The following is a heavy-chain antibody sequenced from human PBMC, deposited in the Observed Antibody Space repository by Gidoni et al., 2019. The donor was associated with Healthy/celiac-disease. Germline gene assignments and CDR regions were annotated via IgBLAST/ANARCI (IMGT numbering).Heavy chain of an antibody. V-gene: IGHV4-34*01. Sequence: QVQLQQWGAGLLTPSETLSLTCAVSGGSFSGYYWSWIRQPPGKGLEWIGEINHRGSTNYNPSLKSRVTISVDTSKNQFSLKLSSVTAADTAVYYCARGLVVPPTPFDYWGQGTLVTVSS. CDR3: ARGLVVPPTPFDY. CDR1: GGSFSGYY. J-gene: IGHJ4*02. CDR2: INHRGST. D-gene: IGHD2-2*01.